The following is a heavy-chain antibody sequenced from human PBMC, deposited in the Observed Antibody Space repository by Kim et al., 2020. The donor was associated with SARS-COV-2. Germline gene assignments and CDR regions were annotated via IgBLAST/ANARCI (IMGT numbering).Heavy chain of an antibody. J-gene: IGHJ4*02. CDR3: AKGSAYGSGGYSRFYFDY. Sequence: GGSLRLSCAASGFTFSSYAMSWVRQAPGKGLEWVSAISGSGGSTYYADSVKGRFTISRDNSKNTLYLQMNSLRAEDTAVYYCAKGSAYGSGGYSRFYFDYWGQGTQVTVSS. V-gene: IGHV3-23*01. CDR2: ISGSGGST. D-gene: IGHD3-10*01. CDR1: GFTFSSYA.